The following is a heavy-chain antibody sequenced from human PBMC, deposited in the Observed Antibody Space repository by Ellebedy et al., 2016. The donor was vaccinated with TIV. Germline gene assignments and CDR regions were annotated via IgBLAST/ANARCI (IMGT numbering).Heavy chain of an antibody. CDR1: GFSFSTYW. V-gene: IGHV3-7*03. CDR2: IKPDGGEQ. CDR3: AKGLLMIRGDR. J-gene: IGHJ5*02. D-gene: IGHD3-10*01. Sequence: GGSLRLXXKASGFSFSTYWMGWVRQAPGKGLEWVAHIKPDGGEQYYLDSVKGRFTISRDNAKNSLFLQMNSLRAEDTAVYYCAKGLLMIRGDRWGQGSLVTVSS.